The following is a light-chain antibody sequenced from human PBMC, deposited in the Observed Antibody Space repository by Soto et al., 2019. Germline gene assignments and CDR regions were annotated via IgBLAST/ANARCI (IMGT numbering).Light chain of an antibody. V-gene: IGKV3D-15*01. CDR2: GVS. J-gene: IGKJ1*01. CDR1: QSVSSN. Sequence: EIVMTQSPATLSVSPGERATLSCRASQSVSSNLAWYQHKPGQAPRLLIYGVSTRATGIPARFSGSGSGTEFTLTISSLQSEDFAVYYCQQYHNWPPGTFAQGTKVDIK. CDR3: QQYHNWPPGT.